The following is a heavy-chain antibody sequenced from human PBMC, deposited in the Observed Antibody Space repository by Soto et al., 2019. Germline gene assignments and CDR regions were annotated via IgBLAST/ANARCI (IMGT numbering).Heavy chain of an antibody. CDR3: ARGYCSSTSCYRRWFDP. V-gene: IGHV1-18*01. CDR1: GYSFTSYG. J-gene: IGHJ5*02. D-gene: IGHD2-2*02. CDR2: ISAYNGNT. Sequence: ASEKGCCKASGYSFTSYGISWVRQAPGQGLEWMGWISAYNGNTNYAQKLQGRVTMTTDTSTSTAYMELRSLRSDDTAVYYCARGYCSSTSCYRRWFDPWGQGTLVTVSS.